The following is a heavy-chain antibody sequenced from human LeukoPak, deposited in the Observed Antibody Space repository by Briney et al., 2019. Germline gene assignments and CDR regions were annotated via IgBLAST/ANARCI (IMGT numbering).Heavy chain of an antibody. CDR3: AKAGTQQWLLFVGVY. Sequence: GRSLRLSCAASGFTFFSYGMHWVRQAPGQGPEWVALIRYDGSNKYYADSVKGRFTISRDNSKNTLYLQMNSLRVEDTAMYYCAKAGTQQWLLFVGVYWGQGALVTVSS. CDR1: GFTFFSYG. V-gene: IGHV3-30*18. CDR2: IRYDGSNK. J-gene: IGHJ4*02. D-gene: IGHD6-19*01.